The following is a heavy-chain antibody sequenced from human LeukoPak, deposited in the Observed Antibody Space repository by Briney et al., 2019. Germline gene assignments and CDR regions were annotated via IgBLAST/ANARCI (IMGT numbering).Heavy chain of an antibody. CDR1: GFTFSSYG. J-gene: IGHJ4*02. D-gene: IGHD3-3*01. Sequence: GRSLRLSCAASGFTFSSYGMHWVRQAPGKGLEWVALIWFDGSNKYYADSVKGRFTISRDNSKNTLYLQMNSLRAEDTAVYYCAKENDFVYWGQGTLVTVSS. CDR3: AKENDFVY. CDR2: IWFDGSNK. V-gene: IGHV3-33*06.